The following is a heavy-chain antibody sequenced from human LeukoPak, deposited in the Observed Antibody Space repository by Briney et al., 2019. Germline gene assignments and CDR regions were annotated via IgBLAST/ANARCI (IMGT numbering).Heavy chain of an antibody. Sequence: GSLRLSCVASGFSFNRYKLNRVRQAPGKGLEWVANIKQEVSEKYYVDSVKGRFTISRDNAKNSLYLQMNSLRAEDTAVYYCARDHEDKWLGELSLDYWGQGTLVTVSS. CDR3: ARDHEDKWLGELSLDY. CDR2: IKQEVSEK. D-gene: IGHD3-10*01. V-gene: IGHV3-7*01. CDR1: GFSFNRYK. J-gene: IGHJ4*02.